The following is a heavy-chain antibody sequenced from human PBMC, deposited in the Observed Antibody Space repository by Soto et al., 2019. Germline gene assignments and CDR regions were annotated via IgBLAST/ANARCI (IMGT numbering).Heavy chain of an antibody. V-gene: IGHV3-30*18. D-gene: IGHD3-10*01. CDR3: AKVIDYGSEIYNRDYYYYGMEV. CDR2: TSFDGGKK. CDR1: GFTFSNHG. J-gene: IGHJ6*02. Sequence: SLRLSCATSGFTFSNHGMHWVRQAPGGGLEWVAVTSFDGGKKYYADSVNGRFTVSRDNSNNTLYLQMNSLRVEDTVVYYCAKVIDYGSEIYNRDYYYYGMEVWGRGTTFTVSS.